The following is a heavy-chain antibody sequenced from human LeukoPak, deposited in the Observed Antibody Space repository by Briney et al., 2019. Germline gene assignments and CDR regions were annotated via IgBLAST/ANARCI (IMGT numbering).Heavy chain of an antibody. J-gene: IGHJ5*02. CDR2: IYYSGST. CDR3: ARVRRDGYNRSNWFDL. CDR1: GDSISSGDYY. V-gene: IGHV4-30-4*01. D-gene: IGHD5-24*01. Sequence: PSETLSLTCTVSGDSISSGDYYWSWIRQPPGKGLEWIGYIYYSGSTYYNPSLKSRVTISVDTSKNQFSLKLSSVTAADTAVYYCARVRRDGYNRSNWFDLWGQGTLVTVSS.